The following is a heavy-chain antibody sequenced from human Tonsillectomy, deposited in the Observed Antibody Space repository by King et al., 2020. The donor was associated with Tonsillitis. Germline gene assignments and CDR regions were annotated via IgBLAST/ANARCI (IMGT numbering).Heavy chain of an antibody. D-gene: IGHD2-15*01. CDR2: VYYSGRT. CDR3: ARVPALLPYCYFDL. V-gene: IGHV4-61*08. CDR1: GDSVSSGAHY. Sequence: QLQLQESGPGLVKPSETLSLTCTVSGDSVSSGAHYWNWMRQPPGKGLEWIGYVYYSGRTDYNPSLRGRATISLDNSKNQFSLKLYSATAADTAVYYCARVPALLPYCYFDLWGRGTLVTVSS. J-gene: IGHJ2*01.